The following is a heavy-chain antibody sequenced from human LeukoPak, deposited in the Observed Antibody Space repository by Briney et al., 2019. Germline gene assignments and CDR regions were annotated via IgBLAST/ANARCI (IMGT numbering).Heavy chain of an antibody. D-gene: IGHD6-19*01. J-gene: IGHJ6*02. V-gene: IGHV1-2*02. CDR3: ARVVAVAGTRPNYYYYYGMDV. CDR1: GYTFTGYY. CDR2: INPNSGGI. Sequence: ASVKVSCKASGYTFTGYYMHWVRQAPGQGLEWMGWINPNSGGINYAQKFQGRVTMTRDTSISTAYMELSRLRSDDTAVYYCARVVAVAGTRPNYYYYYGMDVWGQGTTVTVSS.